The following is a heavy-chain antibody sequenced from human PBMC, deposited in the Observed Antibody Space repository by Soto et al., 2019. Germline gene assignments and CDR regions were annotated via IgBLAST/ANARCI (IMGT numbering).Heavy chain of an antibody. D-gene: IGHD3-22*01. J-gene: IGHJ4*02. CDR3: ARKVHYYDSSGYFDY. CDR1: GGTFSSYG. V-gene: IGHV1-69*13. CDR2: IIPFFGTA. Sequence: SVKVSCKASGGTFSSYGISWVRQAPGQGLEWMGGIIPFFGTANYAQKFQGRVTITADESTTTAYMDLSSLTSEDTAVYYCARKVHYYDSSGYFDYWGQGTLVTVSS.